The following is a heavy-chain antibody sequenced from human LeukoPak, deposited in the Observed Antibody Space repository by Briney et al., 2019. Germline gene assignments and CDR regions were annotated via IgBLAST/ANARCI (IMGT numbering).Heavy chain of an antibody. D-gene: IGHD3-16*01. Sequence: SETLSLTCAVYGGSFSGRYWTWIRHPPGKGLEWIGEVNHSGSTNYNPSLKRRVTISVDTSKNQFSLKVSSVTAADTAVYYCARVKDPGGYYYYYYMDIWGKGNTVTVSS. V-gene: IGHV4-34*01. CDR1: GGSFSGRY. CDR3: ARVKDPGGYYYYYYMDI. CDR2: VNHSGST. J-gene: IGHJ6*03.